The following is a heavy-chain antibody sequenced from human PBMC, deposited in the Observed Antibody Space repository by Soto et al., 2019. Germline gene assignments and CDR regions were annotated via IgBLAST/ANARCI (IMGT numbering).Heavy chain of an antibody. D-gene: IGHD3-10*01. CDR3: GRGRSGQLVVFY. CDR1: GYTFTGHY. V-gene: IGHV1-2*02. Sequence: QVQLVQSGAEVKKPGASVKVSCKASGYTFTGHYIHWVRQAPGQGPEWMGEIGPASGDTRYAQKFQGRVPMTRDTSITTVYMELNNLSPDDTAVYYCGRGRSGQLVVFYWGQGTPVTVSS. J-gene: IGHJ4*02. CDR2: IGPASGDT.